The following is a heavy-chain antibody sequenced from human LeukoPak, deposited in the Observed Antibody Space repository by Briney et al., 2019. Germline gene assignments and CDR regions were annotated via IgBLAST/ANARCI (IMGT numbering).Heavy chain of an antibody. Sequence: GGSLRLSCAASGFTFSNAWMSWVRQAPGKGLEWVGRIKSKTDGGTTDYAAPVKGRFTISRDDSKNTLYLQMNSLKTENTAVYYYTTESGSFQYYFDYWGQGTLVTVSS. J-gene: IGHJ4*02. D-gene: IGHD3-3*02. V-gene: IGHV3-15*01. CDR1: GFTFSNAW. CDR3: TTESGSFQYYFDY. CDR2: IKSKTDGGTT.